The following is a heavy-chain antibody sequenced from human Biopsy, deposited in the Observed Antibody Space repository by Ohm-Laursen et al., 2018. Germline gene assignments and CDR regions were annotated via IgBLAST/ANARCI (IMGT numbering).Heavy chain of an antibody. J-gene: IGHJ3*02. CDR2: VNPNSGAT. D-gene: IGHD3-10*01. Sequence: ASVKVSCKASGYTFTDYSLHWVRQAPGQGLEWMGWVNPNSGATNYAQKFQGRVTMTSDTSISTAYIELRRLISDDTAVYFCARDRMVTIITLVRADTFDIWGQGTVASVSS. CDR3: ARDRMVTIITLVRADTFDI. CDR1: GYTFTDYS. V-gene: IGHV1-2*02.